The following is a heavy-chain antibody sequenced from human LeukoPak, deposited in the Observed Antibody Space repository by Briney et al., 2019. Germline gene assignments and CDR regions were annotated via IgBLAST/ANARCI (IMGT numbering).Heavy chain of an antibody. CDR3: ARGDIAVAGTFGY. Sequence: SETLSLTCTVSGGSISSYYWSWIRQPPGKGLEWIGYIYYSGSTNYNPSLKSRVTISVDTSKNQFSLKLSSVTAADTAVYYRARGDIAVAGTFGYWGQGTLVTVSS. CDR2: IYYSGST. J-gene: IGHJ4*02. V-gene: IGHV4-59*01. CDR1: GGSISSYY. D-gene: IGHD6-19*01.